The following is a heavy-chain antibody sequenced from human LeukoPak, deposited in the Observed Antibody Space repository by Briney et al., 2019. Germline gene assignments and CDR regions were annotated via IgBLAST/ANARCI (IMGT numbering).Heavy chain of an antibody. CDR1: GDSVTTYY. CDR2: VYYSGSA. CDR3: ARDGSNWSNDYYHGVDV. D-gene: IGHD4-11*01. V-gene: IGHV4-59*02. J-gene: IGHJ6*02. Sequence: KPSETLSLTCTVSGDSVTTYYWSWIRQPPGKGLEWLGYVYYSGSATYNPSLKSRVTISVDTSKNQFSLRLSSVTAAGTAVYYCARDGSNWSNDYYHGVDVWGQGTTVTVSS.